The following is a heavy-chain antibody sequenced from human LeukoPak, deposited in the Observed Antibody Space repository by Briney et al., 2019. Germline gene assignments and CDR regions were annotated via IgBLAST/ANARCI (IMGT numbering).Heavy chain of an antibody. CDR2: IYYSGST. J-gene: IGHJ3*02. CDR3: ARAVAAPGAFDI. V-gene: IGHV4-59*01. CDR1: GGSISNYY. D-gene: IGHD6-19*01. Sequence: PSQTLSLTCTVSGGSISNYYWSWIRQPPGKGLEWIGYIYYSGSTNYNPSLKSRVTISVDTSKNQFSLKLTSVTAADTAVYYCARAVAAPGAFDIWGQGTMVTVSS.